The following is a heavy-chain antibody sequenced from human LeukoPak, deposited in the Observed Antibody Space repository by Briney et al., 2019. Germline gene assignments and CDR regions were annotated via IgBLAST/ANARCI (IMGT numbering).Heavy chain of an antibody. D-gene: IGHD5-18*01. Sequence: PGGSLRLSCAASGFTFDDYAMHWVRQAPGKGLEWVSGISWNSGSIGYADSVKGRFTISRDNAKNSLYLQMSSLRAEDTALYLCAKGAQLSANHYFDYWGQGTLVTVSS. CDR2: ISWNSGSI. CDR3: AKGAQLSANHYFDY. J-gene: IGHJ4*02. CDR1: GFTFDDYA. V-gene: IGHV3-9*01.